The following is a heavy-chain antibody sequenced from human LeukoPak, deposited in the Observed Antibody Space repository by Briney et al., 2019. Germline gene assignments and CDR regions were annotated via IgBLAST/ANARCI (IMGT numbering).Heavy chain of an antibody. CDR2: TLYRSRWYY. Sequence: SQTLSLTCAISGDSVSSNDAARNWMRQSPSRGLEWLGRTLYRSRWYYDYAVSVRSRITINPDTSKNQFSLQLSSVTPADTAVYYCTRVSRIDYGGNPEGDVWGKGTTVIVSS. CDR1: GDSVSSNDAA. J-gene: IGHJ6*04. D-gene: IGHD4-23*01. V-gene: IGHV6-1*01. CDR3: TRVSRIDYGGNPEGDV.